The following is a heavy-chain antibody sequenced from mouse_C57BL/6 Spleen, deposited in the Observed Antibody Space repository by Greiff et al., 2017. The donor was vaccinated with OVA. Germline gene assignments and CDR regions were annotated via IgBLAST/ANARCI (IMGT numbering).Heavy chain of an antibody. CDR3: ASSNGAWFAY. V-gene: IGHV1-61*01. J-gene: IGHJ3*01. CDR2: IYPSDSET. CDR1: GYTFTSYW. D-gene: IGHD2-5*01. Sequence: QVQLQQPGAELVRPGSSVKLSCKASGYTFTSYWMDWVKQRPGQGLEWIGNIYPSDSETHYNQKFKDKATLTVDKSSSTAYMQLSSLTSEDSAVYYCASSNGAWFAYWGQGTLVTVSA.